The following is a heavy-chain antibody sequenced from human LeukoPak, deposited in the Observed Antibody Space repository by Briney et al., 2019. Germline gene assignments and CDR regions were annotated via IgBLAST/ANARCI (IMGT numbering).Heavy chain of an antibody. D-gene: IGHD3-16*01. V-gene: IGHV6-1*01. J-gene: IGHJ4*02. CDR1: GDSVSSNSAA. CDR3: ARDLGGIGSSLWLYFDY. Sequence: SQTLSLTCAISGDSVSSNSAAWNWIRQSPSRGLEWLGRTYYRSKWYNDYAVSVKSRITINPDTSKNRFSLQLNSVTPEDTAVYYCARDLGGIGSSLWLYFDYWGQGTLVTVSS. CDR2: TYYRSKWYN.